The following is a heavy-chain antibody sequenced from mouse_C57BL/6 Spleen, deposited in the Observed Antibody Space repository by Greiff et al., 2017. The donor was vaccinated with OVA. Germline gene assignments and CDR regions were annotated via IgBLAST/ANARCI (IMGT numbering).Heavy chain of an antibody. J-gene: IGHJ4*01. D-gene: IGHD3-2*02. CDR2: IDPEDGDT. V-gene: IGHV14-1*01. CDR3: TATAHASMDY. CDR1: GFNIKDYY. Sequence: VQLQQSGAELVRPGASVKLSCTASGFNIKDYYMHWVKQRPEQGLEWIGRIDPEDGDTEYASKFQGKATMTADTSSITAYLQLSSLTSEDTAVYYCTATAHASMDYWGQGTSVTVSS.